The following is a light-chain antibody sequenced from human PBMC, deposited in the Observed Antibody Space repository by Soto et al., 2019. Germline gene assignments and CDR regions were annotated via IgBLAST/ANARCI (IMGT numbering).Light chain of an antibody. CDR2: KAS. CDR1: QSISSW. CDR3: QQYNSYSVT. Sequence: DIQMTQSPSTLSASVGERVTITCRASQSISSWLAWYQKKKGKAPKLLIYKASSLESGVPSRLRGSGYGTELTITISSMQNDDFATYYCQQYNSYSVTFGQGTRLEIK. V-gene: IGKV1-5*03. J-gene: IGKJ5*01.